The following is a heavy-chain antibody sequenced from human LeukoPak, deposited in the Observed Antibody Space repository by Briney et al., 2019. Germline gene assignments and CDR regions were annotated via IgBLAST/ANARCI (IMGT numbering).Heavy chain of an antibody. CDR3: AKAPTGYSGSYYTGPEYYFDY. CDR2: ISGSGGST. J-gene: IGHJ4*02. D-gene: IGHD1-26*01. V-gene: IGHV3-23*01. CDR1: GFTFSSYA. Sequence: PGGSLRLSCAASGFTFSSYAMSWVRQAPGKGLEWVSAISGSGGSTYYADSVKGRFTISRDNSKNTLYLQMNSLRAEDTAVYYCAKAPTGYSGSYYTGPEYYFDYWGQGTLVTVSS.